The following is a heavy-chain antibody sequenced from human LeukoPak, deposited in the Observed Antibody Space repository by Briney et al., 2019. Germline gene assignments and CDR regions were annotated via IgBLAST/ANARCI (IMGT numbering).Heavy chain of an antibody. CDR1: GFTVSNYY. Sequence: GGSLRLSCAASGFTVSNYYMSWVRQAPGKGLEWVSYISSSSSTIYYADSVRGRFTMSRDNSKNTLYLQMNSLRAEDTAIYYCAKDMGASAFNMFDYWGQGTLVTVSS. J-gene: IGHJ4*02. V-gene: IGHV3-11*01. CDR3: AKDMGASAFNMFDY. D-gene: IGHD3-16*01. CDR2: ISSSSSTI.